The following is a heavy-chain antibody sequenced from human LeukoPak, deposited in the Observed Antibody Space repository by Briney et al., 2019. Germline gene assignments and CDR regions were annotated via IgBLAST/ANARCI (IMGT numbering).Heavy chain of an antibody. CDR3: AKDKMVGAGRWDFAH. Sequence: GGSLRLSCEGSGFTFSSYAMTWVRQAPGKGLEWVSGIVGSSGNTYYADSVKGRFTISRDISKSTLYLQMNSLRVEDTAQYYWAKDKMVGAGRWDFAHWGGGPLVPVSS. D-gene: IGHD2-15*01. CDR1: GFTFSSYA. V-gene: IGHV3-23*01. J-gene: IGHJ5*02. CDR2: IVGSSGNT.